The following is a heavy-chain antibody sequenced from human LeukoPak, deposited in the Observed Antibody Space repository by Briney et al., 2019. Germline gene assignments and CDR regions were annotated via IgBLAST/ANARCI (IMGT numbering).Heavy chain of an antibody. CDR1: GFTVSSNY. D-gene: IGHD6-19*01. J-gene: IGHJ3*02. CDR2: IYSGGST. CDR3: AKEEYSSVRGAFDI. Sequence: GGSLRLSCAASGFTVSSNYMSWVRQAPGKGLEWVSVIYSGGSTYYADSVQGRFTISRDNSKNTLYLQMNSLRVEDTAVYYCAKEEYSSVRGAFDIWGQGTMVTVSS. V-gene: IGHV3-53*01.